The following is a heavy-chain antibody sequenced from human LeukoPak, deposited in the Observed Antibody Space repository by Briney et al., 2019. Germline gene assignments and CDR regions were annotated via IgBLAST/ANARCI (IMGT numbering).Heavy chain of an antibody. D-gene: IGHD6-13*01. CDR3: AREIAAAGHDAFDI. Sequence: ASVKVSCKASGYXFTGYYIHWVRQAPGQGLEWMGWINPNSGGTNYAQKFQGRVTMTRDTSISTAYMELSRLRSDDTAVYYCAREIAAAGHDAFDIWGQGTMVTVSS. CDR2: INPNSGGT. J-gene: IGHJ3*02. V-gene: IGHV1-2*02. CDR1: GYXFTGYY.